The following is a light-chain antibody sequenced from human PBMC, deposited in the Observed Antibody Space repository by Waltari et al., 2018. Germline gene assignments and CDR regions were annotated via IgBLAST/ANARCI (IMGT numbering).Light chain of an antibody. CDR3: ATWDDTLNMV. CDR2: RND. J-gene: IGLJ2*01. Sequence: QSVLTQPPSASETPGQIVTLSCSGSSSYLGTYYLYWYQQLPGTAPERLSHRNDQRPSGGPERITGSKSGTSASLAIGGLRSEEEADYYCATWDDTLNMVFGGGTKLTVL. CDR1: SSYLGTYY. V-gene: IGLV1-47*01.